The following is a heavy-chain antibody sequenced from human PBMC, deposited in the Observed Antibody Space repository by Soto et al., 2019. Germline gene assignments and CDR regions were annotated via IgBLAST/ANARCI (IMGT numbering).Heavy chain of an antibody. V-gene: IGHV4-39*01. CDR1: GGSISSSSYY. Sequence: SETLSLTCTVSGGSISSSSYYWVSIRQPPGKGLEWIGSIYYSGSTYYNPSLKSRVTISVDTSKNQFSLKLSSVTAADTAVYYCARLNPPYSSSWYPPVYYYYYGMDFRGPGPTGTVS. J-gene: IGHJ6*02. D-gene: IGHD6-13*01. CDR2: IYYSGST. CDR3: ARLNPPYSSSWYPPVYYYYYGMDF.